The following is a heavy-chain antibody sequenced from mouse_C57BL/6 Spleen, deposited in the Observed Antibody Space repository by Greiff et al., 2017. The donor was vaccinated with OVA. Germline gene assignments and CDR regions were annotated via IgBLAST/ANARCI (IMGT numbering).Heavy chain of an antibody. Sequence: VKLQQPGTELVKPGASVKLSCKASGYTFTSYWMHWVKQRPGQGLEWIGNINPSNGGTNYNEKFKSKATLTVDKSSSTAYMQLSSLTSEDSAVYYCASPSPLYDGYFDYWGQGTTLTVSS. CDR1: GYTFTSYW. CDR3: ASPSPLYDGYFDY. CDR2: INPSNGGT. J-gene: IGHJ2*01. V-gene: IGHV1-53*01. D-gene: IGHD2-3*01.